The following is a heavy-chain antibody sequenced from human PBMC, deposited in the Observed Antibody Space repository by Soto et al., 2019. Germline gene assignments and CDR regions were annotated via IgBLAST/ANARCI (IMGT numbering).Heavy chain of an antibody. Sequence: EVQLLESGGGLVQPGGSLRLSCAASGFTFSSYAMSWVRQAPGKGLEWVSAISGSGGSTYYADSVKGRFTISRDNSKNTLYLQMNSLRAEDTAVYYCAKRLFPAACYYYGMDVWGQGTTVTVSS. CDR2: ISGSGGST. J-gene: IGHJ6*02. CDR1: GFTFSSYA. V-gene: IGHV3-23*01. CDR3: AKRLFPAACYYYGMDV. D-gene: IGHD2-2*01.